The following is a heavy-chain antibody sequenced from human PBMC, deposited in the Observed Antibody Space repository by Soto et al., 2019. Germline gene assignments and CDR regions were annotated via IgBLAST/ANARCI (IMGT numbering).Heavy chain of an antibody. J-gene: IGHJ3*02. CDR2: ISWNSGSI. CDR3: AKDIVATIVHAFDI. D-gene: IGHD5-12*01. Sequence: EVQLVESGGGLVQPGRSLRLSCAASGSTFDDYAMHWVRQAPGKGLEWVSGISWNSGSIGYADSVKGRFTISRDNAKNSLYLQMNSLRAEDTALYYCAKDIVATIVHAFDIWGQGTMVTVSS. CDR1: GSTFDDYA. V-gene: IGHV3-9*01.